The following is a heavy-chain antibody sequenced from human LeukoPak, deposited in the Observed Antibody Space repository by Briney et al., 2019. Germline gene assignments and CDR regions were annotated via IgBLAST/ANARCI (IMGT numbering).Heavy chain of an antibody. CDR1: GYSISSGYY. D-gene: IGHD4-17*01. V-gene: IGHV4-38-2*02. CDR3: ARPNYGDYPPYYYFYIDV. CDR2: IYHSGST. Sequence: SETLSLTCTVSGYSISSGYYWGWIRQPPGKGLEWIGSIYHSGSTPYNPSLKSRVTISVDTSKNQFSLKLSSVTAADPAVYYCARPNYGDYPPYYYFYIDVWGKGTTVTVSS. J-gene: IGHJ6*03.